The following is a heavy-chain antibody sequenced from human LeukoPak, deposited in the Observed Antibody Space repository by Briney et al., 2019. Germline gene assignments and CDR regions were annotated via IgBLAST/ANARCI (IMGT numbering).Heavy chain of an antibody. CDR1: GGTFSTYT. CDR2: IIPILGIA. D-gene: IGHD2-21*01. CDR3: ARDYCGGDCYYFEYFDY. V-gene: IGHV1-69*04. Sequence: VKVSCKASGGTFSTYTISWVRQAPGQGLEWMGRIIPILGIANYAQKFQGRVTITADKSTSTAYMELSSLRSEDTAVYYCARDYCGGDCYYFEYFDYWGQGTLVTVSS. J-gene: IGHJ4*02.